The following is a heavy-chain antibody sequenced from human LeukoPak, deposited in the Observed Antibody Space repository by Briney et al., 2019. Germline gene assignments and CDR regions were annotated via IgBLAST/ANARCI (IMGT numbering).Heavy chain of an antibody. CDR3: ARDYCTRGGDCYKEDLFDP. Sequence: ASVKVSCKASVYSFGIYGISWVRQAPGQGLDWMAWISPYDGDTNYAQKFEGRVTMTTETSTNIAYMELRSLRSDDTAIYYCARDYCTRGGDCYKEDLFDPWGQGTLPTVSA. CDR1: VYSFGIYG. CDR2: ISPYDGDT. D-gene: IGHD2-21*02. J-gene: IGHJ5*02. V-gene: IGHV1-18*01.